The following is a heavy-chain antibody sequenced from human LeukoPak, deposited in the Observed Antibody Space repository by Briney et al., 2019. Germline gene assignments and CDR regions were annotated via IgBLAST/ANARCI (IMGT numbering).Heavy chain of an antibody. V-gene: IGHV1-8*01. J-gene: IGHJ6*03. Sequence: ASVKVSCKASGYTFTSYDINWVRQATGQGLEWMGWMNPNSGNTGYAQKFQGRVTMTRNTSISTAYMELSSLRSEDTAVYYCAREYSGYDYYYYYMDVWGKGTTVTVSS. CDR2: MNPNSGNT. CDR1: GYTFTSYD. CDR3: AREYSGYDYYYYYMDV. D-gene: IGHD5-12*01.